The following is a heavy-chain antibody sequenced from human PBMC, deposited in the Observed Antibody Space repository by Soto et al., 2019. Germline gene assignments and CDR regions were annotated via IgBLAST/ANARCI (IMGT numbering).Heavy chain of an antibody. CDR1: GGSFSGYY. Sequence: SLTCAVYGGSFSGYYWSWIRQPPGKGLEWIGEIKHSGSTNYNPSLKSRVTISVDTSKNQFSLKLSSVTAADTAVYYCARGRRGYSYGYSGYWGQGTLVTVSS. D-gene: IGHD5-18*01. J-gene: IGHJ4*02. CDR2: IKHSGST. CDR3: ARGRRGYSYGYSGY. V-gene: IGHV4-34*01.